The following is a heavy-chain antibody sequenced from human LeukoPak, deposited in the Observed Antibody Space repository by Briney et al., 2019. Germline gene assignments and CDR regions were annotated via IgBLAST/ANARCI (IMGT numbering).Heavy chain of an antibody. CDR2: IRSDGSNK. V-gene: IGHV3-30*02. Sequence: GGSLRLSCAGSGFSFSSYGMHWVRQAPGKGLEWMAFIRSDGSNKYYADSVKGRFTISRDNSKNTLYLQMNSLRAEDTAVYYCARDMGVAVANHDGPDYWGQGTLVTVSS. J-gene: IGHJ4*02. CDR1: GFSFSSYG. CDR3: ARDMGVAVANHDGPDY. D-gene: IGHD6-19*01.